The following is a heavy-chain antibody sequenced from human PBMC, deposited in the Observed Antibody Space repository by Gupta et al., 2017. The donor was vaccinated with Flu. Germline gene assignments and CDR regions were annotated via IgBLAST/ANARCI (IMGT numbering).Heavy chain of an antibody. CDR3: ARDGTEWELDY. D-gene: IGHD1-26*01. CDR1: FTFSSYS. Sequence: FTFSSYSMNWVRQAPGKGLEWVSYISSNSSTIYYADSVKGRFTISRDNAKNSLYLQMNSLRAEDTAVYYCARDGTEWELDYWGQGTLVTVSS. CDR2: ISSNSSTI. V-gene: IGHV3-48*01. J-gene: IGHJ4*02.